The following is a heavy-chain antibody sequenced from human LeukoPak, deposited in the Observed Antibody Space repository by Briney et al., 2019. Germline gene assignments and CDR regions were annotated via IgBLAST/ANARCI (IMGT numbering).Heavy chain of an antibody. V-gene: IGHV3-21*01. CDR2: ISSSSSYI. D-gene: IGHD4-23*01. Sequence: GGSLRLSCAASGFTFSSYSMNWVRQAPGKGLGWVSSISSSSSYIYYADSVKGRFTISRDNAKNSLYLQMNSLRAEDTAVYYCAREGYGGNAYYFDYWGQGTLVTVSS. CDR3: AREGYGGNAYYFDY. CDR1: GFTFSSYS. J-gene: IGHJ4*02.